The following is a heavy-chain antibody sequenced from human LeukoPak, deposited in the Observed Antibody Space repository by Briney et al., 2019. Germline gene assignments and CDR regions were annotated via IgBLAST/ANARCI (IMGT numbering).Heavy chain of an antibody. Sequence: GGSLRLSCAASGFTFSSYAMSCVRQAPGKGLEWVSFIYSGGSTHYSDSVKGRFTISRDNSKNTLYLQMNSLRAEDTAVYYCARRAGAYSHPYDYWGQGTLVTVSS. J-gene: IGHJ4*02. CDR2: IYSGGST. CDR3: ARRAGAYSHPYDY. V-gene: IGHV3-53*01. D-gene: IGHD4/OR15-4a*01. CDR1: GFTFSSYA.